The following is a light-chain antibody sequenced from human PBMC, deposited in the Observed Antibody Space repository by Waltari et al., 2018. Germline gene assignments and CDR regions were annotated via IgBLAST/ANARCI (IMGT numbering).Light chain of an antibody. CDR1: QSVSSN. V-gene: IGKV3-15*01. CDR2: GAS. J-gene: IGKJ1*01. Sequence: ETVMTQSPATLSVSTGERAPISCRASQSVSSNLAWYQQKPGQAPRLLIYGASTRATGIPARFSGSGSGTEFTLTISSLQSEDFAVYYCQQYNNWPPVTFGQGTKVEIK. CDR3: QQYNNWPPVT.